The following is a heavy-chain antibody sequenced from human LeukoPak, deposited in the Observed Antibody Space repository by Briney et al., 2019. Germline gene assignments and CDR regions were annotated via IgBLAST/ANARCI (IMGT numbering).Heavy chain of an antibody. Sequence: SETLSLTCAVYGGSFSGYYWSWIRQPPGKGLEWIGEINHSGSANYNPSLKSRVTISVDTSKNQFSLKLSSVTAADTAVYYCARGPYDSSGYFQIWGQGTVVTVSS. CDR1: GGSFSGYY. V-gene: IGHV4-34*01. D-gene: IGHD3-22*01. CDR3: ARGPYDSSGYFQI. CDR2: INHSGSA. J-gene: IGHJ3*02.